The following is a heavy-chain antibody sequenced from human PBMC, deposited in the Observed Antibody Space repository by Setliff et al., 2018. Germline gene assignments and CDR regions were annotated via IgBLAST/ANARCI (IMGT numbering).Heavy chain of an antibody. CDR1: GGSISRYF. CDR2: HYDSGNI. J-gene: IGHJ3*02. D-gene: IGHD7-27*01. CDR3: ARPLTGGYAFDI. Sequence: SETLSLTCTVSGGSISRYFWSWIRQSPGKGLELIASHYDSGNILYNPSLKSRVTMSVDMSKNEFSLNLSSVSAADTAVYYCARPLTGGYAFDIWGQGTMVTVSS. V-gene: IGHV4-59*12.